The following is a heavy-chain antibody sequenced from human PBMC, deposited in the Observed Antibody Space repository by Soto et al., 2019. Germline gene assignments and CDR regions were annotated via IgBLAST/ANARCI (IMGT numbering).Heavy chain of an antibody. CDR1: GGTFSSYT. CDR3: ARDHGGELLRGSYGMDV. Sequence: QVQLVQSGAEVKKPGSSVKVSCKASGGTFSSYTISWVRQAPGQGLEWMGRIIPILGIANYAQKFQGRVTIPADKSTSTAYMELSSLRSEDTAVYYCARDHGGELLRGSYGMDVWGQGTTVTVSS. V-gene: IGHV1-69*08. CDR2: IIPILGIA. J-gene: IGHJ6*02. D-gene: IGHD1-26*01.